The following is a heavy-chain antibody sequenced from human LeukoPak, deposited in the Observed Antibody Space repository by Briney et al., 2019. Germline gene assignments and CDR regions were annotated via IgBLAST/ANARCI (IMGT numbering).Heavy chain of an antibody. Sequence: GGSLRLSCAASGFTFSSYEMNWVRQAPGKGLEWVSYISSSGSTIYYADSVKGRFTISRDNAKNSLYLQMNSLRAGDTAVYYCARVGGSGSHDYFDYWGQGTLVTVSS. D-gene: IGHD3-10*01. CDR1: GFTFSSYE. CDR2: ISSSGSTI. V-gene: IGHV3-48*03. CDR3: ARVGGSGSHDYFDY. J-gene: IGHJ4*02.